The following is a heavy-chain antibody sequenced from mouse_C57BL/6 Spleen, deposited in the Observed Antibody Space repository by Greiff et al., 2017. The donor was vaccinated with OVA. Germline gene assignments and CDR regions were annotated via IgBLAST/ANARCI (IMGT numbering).Heavy chain of an antibody. V-gene: IGHV5-4*01. CDR1: GFTFSSYA. J-gene: IGHJ1*03. Sequence: EVKLMESGGGLVKPGGSLKLSCAASGFTFSSYAMSWVRQTPEKRLEWVATISDGGSYTYYPDNVKGRFTISRDNAKNNLYLQMSHLKSEDTAMYYCARERGYDWYFDVWGTGTTVTVS. CDR3: ARERGYDWYFDV. D-gene: IGHD2-2*01. CDR2: ISDGGSYT.